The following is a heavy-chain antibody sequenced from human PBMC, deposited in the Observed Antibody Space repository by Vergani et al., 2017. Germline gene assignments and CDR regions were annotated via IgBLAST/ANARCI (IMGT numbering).Heavy chain of an antibody. D-gene: IGHD2-2*01. CDR3: AGVGILGYCSSTSCYDGY. CDR2: INHSGST. Sequence: QVQLQESGPGLLKPSETLSLTCAVYGGSFSGYYWSWIRQPPGKGLEWIGEINHSGSTNYNPSLKSRVTISVDTSKNQFSLKLSSVTAADTAVYYCAGVGILGYCSSTSCYDGYWGQGTLVTVSS. CDR1: GGSFSGYY. J-gene: IGHJ4*02. V-gene: IGHV4-34*01.